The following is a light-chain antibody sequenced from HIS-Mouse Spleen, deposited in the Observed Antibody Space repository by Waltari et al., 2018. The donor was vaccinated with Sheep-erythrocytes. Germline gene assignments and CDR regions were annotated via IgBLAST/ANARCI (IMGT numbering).Light chain of an antibody. CDR2: EVS. V-gene: IGLV2-14*01. CDR3: SSYTSSSTPVV. Sequence: QSALTQPRSVSGSPGQSATISCTGTSSDVGGYNYVSWYQQHPGKAPKLMIYEVSNRPSGVSNRFSGSKSGNTASLTISGLQAEDEADYYCSSYTSSSTPVVFGGGTKLTVL. J-gene: IGLJ2*01. CDR1: SSDVGGYNY.